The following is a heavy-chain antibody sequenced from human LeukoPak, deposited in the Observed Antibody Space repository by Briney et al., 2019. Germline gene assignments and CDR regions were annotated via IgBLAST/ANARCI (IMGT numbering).Heavy chain of an antibody. Sequence: SETLSLTCTASGGSISSYYWSWIRQPPGKGLEWIGYIYYSGSTNYNPSLKSRVTISVDTSKNQFSLKLTSVTAADTAVYYCARDRGYSRSSAYYYGMDVWGQGTTVTVSS. V-gene: IGHV4-59*01. CDR1: GGSISSYY. J-gene: IGHJ6*02. D-gene: IGHD6-6*01. CDR3: ARDRGYSRSSAYYYGMDV. CDR2: IYYSGST.